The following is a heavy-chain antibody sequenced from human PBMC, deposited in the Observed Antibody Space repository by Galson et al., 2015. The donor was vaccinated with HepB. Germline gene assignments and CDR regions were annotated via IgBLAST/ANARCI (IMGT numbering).Heavy chain of an antibody. CDR2: TIPILGID. CDR3: ARVVQDIVVVPAAMGWFDP. V-gene: IGHV1-69*02. J-gene: IGHJ5*02. Sequence: SVKVSCTASGGTFSSYTISWVRQVPGQGLEWMGRTIPILGIDNYAQKIQGRVTITADKTTSPAYMKLSSMRSEYTAVYYSARVVQDIVVVPAAMGWFDPWGQGTLVTVSS. D-gene: IGHD2-2*01. CDR1: GGTFSSYT.